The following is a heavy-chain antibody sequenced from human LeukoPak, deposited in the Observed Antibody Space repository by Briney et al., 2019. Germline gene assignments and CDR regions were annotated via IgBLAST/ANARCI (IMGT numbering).Heavy chain of an antibody. CDR3: AISQKDERPMIEEGYYFDY. CDR2: INPNSGGT. Sequence: ASVKVSCKASGYTFTGYYMHWVRQAPGQGLEWMGWINPNSGGTNYAQKFQGRVTMTRDTSISTAYMELSRLRSDDTAVYYCAISQKDERPMIEEGYYFDYWGQGTLVTVSS. V-gene: IGHV1-2*02. D-gene: IGHD3-22*01. CDR1: GYTFTGYY. J-gene: IGHJ4*02.